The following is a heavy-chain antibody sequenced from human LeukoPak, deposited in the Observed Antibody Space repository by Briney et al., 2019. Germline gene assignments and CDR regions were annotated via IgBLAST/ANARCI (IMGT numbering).Heavy chain of an antibody. V-gene: IGHV3-21*01. Sequence: GGSLRLSCAASGFTFSSYSMNWVRQAPGKGLEWVSSISSSSSYIYYADSVKGRFTIFRDDSKNTLYLAMTSLRLEDTAVYYCANSWDSRYLSDYWGQGTLVTVSS. CDR1: GFTFSSYS. D-gene: IGHD2-15*01. CDR3: ANSWDSRYLSDY. CDR2: ISSSSSYI. J-gene: IGHJ4*02.